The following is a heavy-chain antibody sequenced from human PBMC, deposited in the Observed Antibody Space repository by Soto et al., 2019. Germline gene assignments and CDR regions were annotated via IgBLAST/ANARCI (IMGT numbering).Heavy chain of an antibody. J-gene: IGHJ5*02. CDR3: ARGGLGATALYNWFDP. CDR1: GGSFSGYY. Sequence: QVQLQQWGAGLLKPSETLSLTCAVYGGSFSGYYWSWIRQPPGKGLEWIGEINHSGSTNYNPSLKSRVTISVDTSKNQFSLKLSSVTAADTAVYYCARGGLGATALYNWFDPWGQGTLVTVSS. CDR2: INHSGST. V-gene: IGHV4-34*01. D-gene: IGHD1-26*01.